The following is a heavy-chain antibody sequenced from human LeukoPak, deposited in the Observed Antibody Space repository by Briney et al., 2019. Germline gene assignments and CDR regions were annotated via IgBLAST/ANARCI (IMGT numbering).Heavy chain of an antibody. CDR2: IYHSGST. J-gene: IGHJ5*02. V-gene: IGHV4-30-2*05. Sequence: SETLSLTCAVSGGSISSGGYSWSWIRQPPGKGLEWIGYIYHSGSTYYNPSLKSRVTISVDTSKNQFSLKLSSVTAADTAVYYCARDRDYYDSSGYYGNWFDPWGQGTLVTVSS. CDR3: ARDRDYYDSSGYYGNWFDP. CDR1: GGSISSGGYS. D-gene: IGHD3-22*01.